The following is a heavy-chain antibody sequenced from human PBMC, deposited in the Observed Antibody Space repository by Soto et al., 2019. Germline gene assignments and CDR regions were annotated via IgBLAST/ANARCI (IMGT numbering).Heavy chain of an antibody. CDR2: IIPILGIA. V-gene: IGHV1-69*02. Sequence: QVQLVQSGAEVKKPGSSVKVSCKASGGTFSSYTISWVRQAPGQGLEWMGRIIPILGIANYAQKFQGRVTITADKSTSTAYMELSSLRSEDTAVYYCASSRYSSGRHNRYYFDYWGQGTLVTVSS. CDR3: ASSRYSSGRHNRYYFDY. CDR1: GGTFSSYT. J-gene: IGHJ4*02. D-gene: IGHD6-19*01.